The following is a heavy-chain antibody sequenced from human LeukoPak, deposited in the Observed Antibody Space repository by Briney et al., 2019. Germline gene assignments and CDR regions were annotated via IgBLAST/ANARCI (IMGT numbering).Heavy chain of an antibody. CDR1: GFTVSSNY. CDR3: ATQDIAAAGGATIYGMDV. CDR2: IYSGGST. V-gene: IGHV3-66*01. J-gene: IGHJ6*02. Sequence: GGSLRLSCAASGFTVSSNYMSWVRQAPGKGLEWVSVIYSGGSTYYADSVKGRFTISRDNSKNTLYLQMNSLRAEDTAVYYCATQDIAAAGGATIYGMDVWGQGTTVTVSS. D-gene: IGHD6-13*01.